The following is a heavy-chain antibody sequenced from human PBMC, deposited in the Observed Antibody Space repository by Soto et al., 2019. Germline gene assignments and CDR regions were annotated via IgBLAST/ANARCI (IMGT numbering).Heavy chain of an antibody. CDR2: IYYSGST. CDR3: ARVSGIAAPEPNWFDP. CDR1: GGSISSYY. J-gene: IGHJ5*02. D-gene: IGHD6-13*01. Sequence: PSETLSLTCTVSGGSISSYYWSWIRQPPGKGLEWIGYIYYSGSTNYNPSLKSRVTISVDTSKNQFSLKLSSVTAADMAVYYCARVSGIAAPEPNWFDPWGQGTLVTVSS. V-gene: IGHV4-59*01.